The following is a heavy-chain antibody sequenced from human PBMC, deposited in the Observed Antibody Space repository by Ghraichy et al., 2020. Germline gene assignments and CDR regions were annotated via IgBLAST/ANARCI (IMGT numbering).Heavy chain of an antibody. CDR3: ARGIEDIVATMDGNAFDI. Sequence: SVKVSCKASGGTFSSYAISWVRQAPGQGLEWMGGIIPIFGTANYAQKFQGRVTITADESTSTAYMELSSLRSEDTAVYYCARGIEDIVATMDGNAFDIWGQGTMVTVSS. CDR1: GGTFSSYA. V-gene: IGHV1-69*13. CDR2: IIPIFGTA. D-gene: IGHD5-12*01. J-gene: IGHJ3*02.